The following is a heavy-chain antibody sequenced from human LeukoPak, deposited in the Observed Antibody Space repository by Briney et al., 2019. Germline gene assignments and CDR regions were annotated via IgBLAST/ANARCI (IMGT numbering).Heavy chain of an antibody. CDR1: GFTFSTYW. D-gene: IGHD1-26*01. Sequence: PGGSLRLSCAASGFTFSTYWMSWVRQALGKGLEWVGQIKEDGSEKYSVDSVRGRFSISRDNAKNSLYLQMNGLRAEDTAVYYCVRDGSSEEGRALDIWGQGTMVAVSS. J-gene: IGHJ3*02. CDR2: IKEDGSEK. CDR3: VRDGSSEEGRALDI. V-gene: IGHV3-7*01.